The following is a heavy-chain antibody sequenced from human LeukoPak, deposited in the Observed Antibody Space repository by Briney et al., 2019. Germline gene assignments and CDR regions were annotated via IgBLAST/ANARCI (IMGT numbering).Heavy chain of an antibody. CDR1: GFPFSSYS. CDR3: ARDVHSNYDYYAIDV. CDR2: ISTTSTYI. D-gene: IGHD4-11*01. V-gene: IGHV3-21*01. Sequence: PGGSLRLPCAASGFPFSSYSVNWVRQAPGKGLEWVSSISTTSTYIYYADSVKGRFTISRDNAKSSLYLQMNSLRAEDTAVYYCARDVHSNYDYYAIDVWGQGTTVTVSS. J-gene: IGHJ6*02.